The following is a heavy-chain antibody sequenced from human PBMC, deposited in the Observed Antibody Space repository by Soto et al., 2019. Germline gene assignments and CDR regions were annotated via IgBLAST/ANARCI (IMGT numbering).Heavy chain of an antibody. CDR2: IYYSGST. CDR1: GGSISSYY. J-gene: IGHJ4*02. Sequence: QVQLQESGPGLVKPSETLSLTCTVSGGSISSYYWSWIRQPPGKGLEWIGYIYYSGSTNYNPSLKSRVTISVDTSKNQFYLKLSSVTAADTAVYYCARERVTGTRNVGGDFDYWGQGTLVTVSS. D-gene: IGHD1-20*01. V-gene: IGHV4-59*01. CDR3: ARERVTGTRNVGGDFDY.